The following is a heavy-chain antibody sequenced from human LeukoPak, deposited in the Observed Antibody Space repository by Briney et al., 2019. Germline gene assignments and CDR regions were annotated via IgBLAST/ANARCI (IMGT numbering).Heavy chain of an antibody. CDR3: AKGGALFAVASYFDY. CDR2: ISGSGGST. V-gene: IGHV3-23*01. CDR1: GFTFGSYA. D-gene: IGHD6-19*01. J-gene: IGHJ4*02. Sequence: PGGSLRLSCAASGFTFGSYAMSWVRQAPGKGLEWVSTISGSGGSTYYADSVKGRFTISRDNSKNTLYLQMDSLRVEDTAVYYCAKGGALFAVASYFDYWGQGTLVTVSS.